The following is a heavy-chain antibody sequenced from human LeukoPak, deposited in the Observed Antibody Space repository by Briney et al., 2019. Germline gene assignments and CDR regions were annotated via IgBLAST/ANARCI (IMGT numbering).Heavy chain of an antibody. J-gene: IGHJ6*03. CDR1: GYTFTSYG. Sequence: ASVKVSCKASGYTFTSYGISWVRQAPGQGLEWMGWISAYNGNTNYAQKLQGRVTMTTDTTTSTAYMELRSLRSDDTAVYYCASSPYSYGSNYYYYYMDVWGKGTTDTVSS. CDR3: ASSPYSYGSNYYYYYMDV. D-gene: IGHD5-18*01. V-gene: IGHV1-18*01. CDR2: ISAYNGNT.